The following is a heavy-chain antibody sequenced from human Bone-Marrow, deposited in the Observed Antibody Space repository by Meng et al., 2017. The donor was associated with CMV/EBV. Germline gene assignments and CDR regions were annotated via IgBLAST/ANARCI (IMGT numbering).Heavy chain of an antibody. V-gene: IGHV4-59*01. CDR2: IYYSGST. D-gene: IGHD6-19*01. CDR1: GGSISSYY. J-gene: IGHJ6*02. Sequence: SETLSLTCSVSGGSISSYYWTWIRQPPGKGLEWIGYIYYSGSTNYNPSLKSRVTISVDTSKNQFSLKLSSVTAADTAVYYCARDTASSGWYVDDYYYGMDFWGQGNTVTVSS. CDR3: ARDTASSGWYVDDYYYGMDF.